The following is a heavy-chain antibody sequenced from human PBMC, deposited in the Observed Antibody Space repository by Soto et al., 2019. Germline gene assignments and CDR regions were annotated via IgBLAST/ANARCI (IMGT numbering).Heavy chain of an antibody. CDR3: ARQRAWYGEWAFDI. CDR1: GVSIISDSFY. V-gene: IGHV4-39*01. J-gene: IGHJ3*02. D-gene: IGHD3-10*01. Sequence: SETLSLTCTVSGVSIISDSFYWGWIRQPPGTGLEWIGSVKYTGSTYYSPSLNSQVTMSVDTSKNQFSLKLSSVTAADTAVYYCARQRAWYGEWAFDIWGQGTLVTVSS. CDR2: VKYTGST.